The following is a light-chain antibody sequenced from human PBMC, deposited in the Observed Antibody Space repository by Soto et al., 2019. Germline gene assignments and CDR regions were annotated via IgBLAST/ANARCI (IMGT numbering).Light chain of an antibody. Sequence: DIQMTQSPSTLSASVGDRVTVTCRASQSISGWLAWYQQKPGKAPKLLIFASSDLETGVPSRFGGGGSGTEYTLTISSLQPDYFATYYCQQYDSYPYTFGQGTKLEI. J-gene: IGKJ2*01. CDR2: ASS. CDR3: QQYDSYPYT. CDR1: QSISGW. V-gene: IGKV1-5*03.